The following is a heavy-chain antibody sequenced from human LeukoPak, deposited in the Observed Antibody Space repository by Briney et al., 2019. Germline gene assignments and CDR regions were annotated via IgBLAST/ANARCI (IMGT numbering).Heavy chain of an antibody. J-gene: IGHJ4*02. CDR2: IRSKANSYAT. CDR3: TRPRYYDFWSGYYVFDY. D-gene: IGHD3-3*01. Sequence: GGSLRLSCAASGFTFSSYAMSWVRQASGKGLEWVGRIRSKANSYATAYAGSGKGRFTISRDDSKNTAYLQMNSLKTEDTAVYYCTRPRYYDFWSGYYVFDYWGQGTLVTVSS. CDR1: GFTFSSYA. V-gene: IGHV3-73*01.